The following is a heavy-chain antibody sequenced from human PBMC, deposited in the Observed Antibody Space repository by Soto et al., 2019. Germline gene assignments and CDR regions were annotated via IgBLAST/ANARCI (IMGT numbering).Heavy chain of an antibody. Sequence: QVQLVQSGAEVKKPGASVKVSCKASGYTFTGYYMHWVRQAPGQGLEWMGWINPNSGGTNYAQKFQGWVTMTRDTSISTVDMELSRLRSDDTAVYYCAREGPGRSVWYRTRWFDPWGQGTLVTVSS. CDR2: INPNSGGT. CDR1: GYTFTGYY. J-gene: IGHJ5*02. V-gene: IGHV1-2*04. CDR3: AREGPGRSVWYRTRWFDP. D-gene: IGHD6-19*01.